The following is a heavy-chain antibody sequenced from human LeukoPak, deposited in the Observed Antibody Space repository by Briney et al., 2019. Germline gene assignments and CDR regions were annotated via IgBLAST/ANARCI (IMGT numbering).Heavy chain of an antibody. J-gene: IGHJ4*02. CDR1: GYTLTELS. CDR2: FDPEDGET. Sequence: GASVKVPCKVSGYTLTELSMHWVRQAPGKGLEWMGGFDPEDGETIYAQKFQGRVTMTEDTSTDTAYMELSSLRSEDTAVYYCAIPGGSSRDFDYWGQGTMVTVSS. D-gene: IGHD6-13*01. V-gene: IGHV1-24*01. CDR3: AIPGGSSRDFDY.